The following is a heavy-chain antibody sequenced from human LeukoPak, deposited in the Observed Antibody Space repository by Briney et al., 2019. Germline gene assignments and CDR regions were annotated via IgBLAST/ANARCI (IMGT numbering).Heavy chain of an antibody. CDR3: ARVDYGGKVDY. CDR1: GGSISSYY. CDR2: IYYSGST. Sequence: SETLSLTCTVSGGSISSYYWSWIRQPPGKGLEWIGYIYYSGSTNYNPSLTSRVTISVDTSKNQFSLKLSSVTAADTAVYYCARVDYGGKVDYWGQGTLVTVSS. V-gene: IGHV4-59*01. J-gene: IGHJ4*02. D-gene: IGHD4-23*01.